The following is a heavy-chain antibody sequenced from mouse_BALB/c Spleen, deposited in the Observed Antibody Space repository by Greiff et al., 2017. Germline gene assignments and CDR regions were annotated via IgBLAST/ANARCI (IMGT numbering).Heavy chain of an antibody. D-gene: IGHD2-4*01. CDR2: ISNGGGST. V-gene: IGHV5-12-2*01. CDR1: GFTFSSYT. CDR3: ARDDYGPFAY. Sequence: EVNVVESGGGLVQPGGSLKLSCAASGFTFSSYTMSWVRQTPEKRLEWVAYISNGGGSTYYPDTVKGRFTISRDNAKNTLYLQMSSLKSEDTAMYYCARDDYGPFAYWGQGTLVTVSA. J-gene: IGHJ3*01.